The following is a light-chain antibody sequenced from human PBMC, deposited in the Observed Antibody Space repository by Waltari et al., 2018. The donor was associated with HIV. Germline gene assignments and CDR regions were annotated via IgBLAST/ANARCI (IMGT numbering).Light chain of an antibody. V-gene: IGLV1-51*01. CDR2: DSN. CDR1: SPNIGHNY. Sequence: QSVLTQPPSVSAAPGQKVTISCSGSSPNIGHNYVTWYQQLPGTAPKLLIYDSNKRPSGIPDRFSGSKSGTSGTLAITGLQTGDEADYYCGTWDSSLSAWVFGGGTKLTVL. J-gene: IGLJ3*02. CDR3: GTWDSSLSAWV.